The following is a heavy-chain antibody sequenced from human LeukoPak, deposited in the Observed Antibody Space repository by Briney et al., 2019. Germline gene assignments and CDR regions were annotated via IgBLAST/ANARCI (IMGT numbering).Heavy chain of an antibody. CDR3: ARKRITMIVPDAFDI. Sequence: GGSLRLSCAASGFTFSSYSMSWVRQAPGKGLEWVSSISSSSSYIYYADSVKGRFTISRDNAKNSLYLQMNSLRAEDTAVYYCARKRITMIVPDAFDIWGQGTMVTVSS. CDR2: ISSSSSYI. CDR1: GFTFSSYS. J-gene: IGHJ3*02. V-gene: IGHV3-21*01. D-gene: IGHD3-22*01.